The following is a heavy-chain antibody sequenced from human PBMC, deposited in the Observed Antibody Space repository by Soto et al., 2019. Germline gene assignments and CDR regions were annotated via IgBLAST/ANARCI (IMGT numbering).Heavy chain of an antibody. D-gene: IGHD5-12*01. CDR1: GGSFSGYY. Sequence: SETLSLTCAVYGGSFSGYYWSWIRQPPGKGLEWIGEINHSGSTNYNPSLKSRVTISVDTSKNQFSLKLSSVTAADTAVYYCARVGPLRYSGYDGRNKYYYYYYYMDVWGKGTTVTVSS. CDR3: ARVGPLRYSGYDGRNKYYYYYYYMDV. J-gene: IGHJ6*03. CDR2: INHSGST. V-gene: IGHV4-34*01.